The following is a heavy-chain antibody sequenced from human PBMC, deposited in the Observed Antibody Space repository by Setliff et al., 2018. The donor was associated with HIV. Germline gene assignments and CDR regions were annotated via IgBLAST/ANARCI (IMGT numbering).Heavy chain of an antibody. Sequence: PSETLSLTCTVSGGSISNYYWSWLRQPPGKGLEWIGYISYTGSTNYNPSLKSRVTISVDTSKNQFSLKLNSVTAADTALYYCARGPRVSAAVVETPSAYWGQGTRVTVSS. CDR2: ISYTGST. J-gene: IGHJ4*02. CDR1: GGSISNYY. CDR3: ARGPRVSAAVVETPSAY. D-gene: IGHD6-19*01. V-gene: IGHV4-59*12.